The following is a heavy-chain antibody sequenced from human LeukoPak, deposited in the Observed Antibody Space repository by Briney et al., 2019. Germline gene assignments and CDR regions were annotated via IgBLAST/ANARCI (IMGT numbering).Heavy chain of an antibody. V-gene: IGHV3-15*01. CDR2: IKSKTDGGTT. J-gene: IGHJ6*02. D-gene: IGHD2-2*01. CDR1: GFTFSNAW. CDR3: TTAQKIRKKGIVVNYYYGMDV. Sequence: GGSLRLSCAASGFTFSNAWMSWVRQAPGKGLEWVGRIKSKTDGGTTDYAAPVKGRFTISRDDSKNTLDLQMHRLKAQDTAVYYCTTAQKIRKKGIVVNYYYGMDVWGQGTTVTVSS.